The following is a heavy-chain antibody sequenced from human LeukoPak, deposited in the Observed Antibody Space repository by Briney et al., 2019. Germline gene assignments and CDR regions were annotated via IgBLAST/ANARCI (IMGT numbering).Heavy chain of an antibody. CDR3: AKEIFSGLLYIDY. D-gene: IGHD5-12*01. CDR1: GFTFSSSS. Sequence: PGGSLRLSCAASGFTFSSSSISWVRQAPGKGLEWVSAITDAVGGTHYADSVKGRFTISSDNSKNTVYLQMNSLRPEDMAVYYCAKEIFSGLLYIDYWGQGTLVTVSS. V-gene: IGHV3-23*01. J-gene: IGHJ4*02. CDR2: ITDAVGGT.